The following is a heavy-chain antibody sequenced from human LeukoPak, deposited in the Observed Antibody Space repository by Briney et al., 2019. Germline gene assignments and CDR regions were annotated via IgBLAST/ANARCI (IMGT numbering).Heavy chain of an antibody. CDR1: GFTFSSYA. V-gene: IGHV3-23*01. CDR2: ISGSGGST. Sequence: GGSLRLSCAASGFTFSSYAMSWVRQAPGKGLVWVSAISGSGGSTYYADSVKGRFTISRDNSKNTLYLQMNSLRAEDTAVYYCARGWVYNWNEYYFDYWGQGTLVTVSS. CDR3: ARGWVYNWNEYYFDY. D-gene: IGHD1-20*01. J-gene: IGHJ4*02.